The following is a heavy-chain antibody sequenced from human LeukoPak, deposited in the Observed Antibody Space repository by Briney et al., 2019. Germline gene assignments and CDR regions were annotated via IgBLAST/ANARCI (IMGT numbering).Heavy chain of an antibody. D-gene: IGHD3-22*01. Sequence: SETLSLTCTVSGGSISSGSYYWSWIRQPAGKGLEWIGRIYTSGSTNYNPSLKSRVTISVDTSKNQFSLKLSSVTAADTAVYYCARDYYDSSGYYYYYYYYMDVWGKGTTVTVSS. CDR2: IYTSGST. J-gene: IGHJ6*03. V-gene: IGHV4-61*02. CDR1: GGSISSGSYY. CDR3: ARDYYDSSGYYYYYYYYMDV.